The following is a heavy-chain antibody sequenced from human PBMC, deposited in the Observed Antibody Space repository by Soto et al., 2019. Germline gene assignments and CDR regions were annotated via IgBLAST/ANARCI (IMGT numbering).Heavy chain of an antibody. CDR1: GVSISSSSW. CDR2: IYHSGST. V-gene: IGHV4-4*02. D-gene: IGHD3-10*01. J-gene: IGHJ4*02. Sequence: QVQLQQSGPGLVKPSGTLSLTCDVSGVSISSSSWWSWVRQPPGKGLEWVGEIYHSGSTNYNPSLKSRVTISVDKSKNQFSLRLTSVTAGDTAVYYCAGGFGSGHYDYWGQGSLVTVSS. CDR3: AGGFGSGHYDY.